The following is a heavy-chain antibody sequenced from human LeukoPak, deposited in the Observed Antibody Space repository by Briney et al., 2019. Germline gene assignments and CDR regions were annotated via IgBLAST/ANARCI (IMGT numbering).Heavy chain of an antibody. CDR1: GGTFSSYA. Sequence: SVKVSCKASGGTFSSYAISWVRQAPGQGLEWMGRIIPIFGTANYAQKFQGRVTITTDESTSTAYMELSSLRSEDTAVYYCAREDSGAGPAAIGDLDYWGQGTLVTVSS. D-gene: IGHD2-2*01. CDR3: AREDSGAGPAAIGDLDY. CDR2: IIPIFGTA. V-gene: IGHV1-69*05. J-gene: IGHJ4*02.